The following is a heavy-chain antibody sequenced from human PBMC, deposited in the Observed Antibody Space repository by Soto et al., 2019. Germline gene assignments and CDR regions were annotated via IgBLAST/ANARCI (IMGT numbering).Heavy chain of an antibody. Sequence: QVQLVQSGAEVKKPGSSVKVSCNASGGTFSSYAISWVRQAPGQGLEWMGGIIPIFGTANYAQKFQGRVTITADESTSTASMEPSSLRSEDTAVYYCASHEPEAKSNWFDPWGQGTLVTVSS. V-gene: IGHV1-69*12. CDR2: IIPIFGTA. CDR1: GGTFSSYA. J-gene: IGHJ5*02. CDR3: ASHEPEAKSNWFDP.